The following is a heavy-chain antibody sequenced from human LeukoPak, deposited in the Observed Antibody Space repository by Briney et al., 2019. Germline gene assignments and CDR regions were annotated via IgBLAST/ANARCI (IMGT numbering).Heavy chain of an antibody. V-gene: IGHV4-59*01. J-gene: IGHJ4*02. D-gene: IGHD2-21*02. Sequence: SETLSLTCTVSGGSISSYYWSWIRQPPGKGLEWIGYIYYSGSTNYNPSLKSRDTISVDTSKNQFSLKLSSVTAADTAVYYCARDGGGDLDYWGQGTLVTVSS. CDR3: ARDGGGDLDY. CDR1: GGSISSYY. CDR2: IYYSGST.